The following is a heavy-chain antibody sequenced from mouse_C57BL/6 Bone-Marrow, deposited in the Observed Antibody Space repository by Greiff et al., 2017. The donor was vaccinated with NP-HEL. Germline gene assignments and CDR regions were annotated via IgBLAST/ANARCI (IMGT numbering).Heavy chain of an antibody. V-gene: IGHV8-9*01. J-gene: IGHJ2*01. CDR2: IYWDEHK. CDR3: ARSLLREY. D-gene: IGHD1-1*01. Sequence: QVTLKESGPGILQPSQTLSLTCSFSVFSLSTFGMGVSWIRQPSGKGLEWLAHIYWDEHKHYKPSLKSRLTISKDTSNNQVFLKITTVDTADTATYYSARSLLREYWGQGTTLTVSS. CDR1: VFSLSTFGMG.